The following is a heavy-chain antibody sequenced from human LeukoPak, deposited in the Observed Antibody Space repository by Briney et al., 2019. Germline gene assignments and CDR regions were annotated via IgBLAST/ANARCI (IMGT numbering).Heavy chain of an antibody. D-gene: IGHD3-3*01. J-gene: IGHJ4*02. Sequence: GGSLRLSCAASGFSFSSYRMNWVRQAPGKGLEWVSSVSNSGDYIHYADSVKGRFTISRDNSKNTLYLQMNSLRAEDTAVYYCAKDSYYDFWGGFDYWGQGTLVTVSS. CDR3: AKDSYYDFWGGFDY. V-gene: IGHV3-21*04. CDR1: GFSFSSYR. CDR2: VSNSGDYI.